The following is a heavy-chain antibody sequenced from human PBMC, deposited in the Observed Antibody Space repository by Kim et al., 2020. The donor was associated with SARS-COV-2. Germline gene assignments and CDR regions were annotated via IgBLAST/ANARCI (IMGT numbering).Heavy chain of an antibody. CDR3: AKPVTFGEYGAWYFDL. CDR1: GGSISGSY. J-gene: IGHJ2*01. CDR2: VYTSGTT. D-gene: IGHD4-17*01. Sequence: SETLSLTCTVSGGSISGSYWGWIRQPAGKGLEWIGRVYTSGTTTYNPSLKSRVSMSIDTSRNQFSLKLTSVTAADTAVYYCAKPVTFGEYGAWYFDLWGRGTLVTVSS. V-gene: IGHV4-4*07.